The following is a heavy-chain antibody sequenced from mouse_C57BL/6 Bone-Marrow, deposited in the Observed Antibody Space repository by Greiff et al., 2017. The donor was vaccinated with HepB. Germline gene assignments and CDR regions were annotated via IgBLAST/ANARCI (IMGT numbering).Heavy chain of an antibody. CDR3: AREGGARRFAY. CDR1: GYSITSGYY. Sequence: ESGPGLVKPSQSLSLTCSVTGYSITSGYYWNWIRQFPGNKLEWMGYISYDGSNNYNPSLKNRISITRDTSKNQFFLKLNSVTTEDTSTYYCAREGGARRFAYWGQGTLVTVSA. V-gene: IGHV3-6*01. CDR2: ISYDGSN. J-gene: IGHJ3*01.